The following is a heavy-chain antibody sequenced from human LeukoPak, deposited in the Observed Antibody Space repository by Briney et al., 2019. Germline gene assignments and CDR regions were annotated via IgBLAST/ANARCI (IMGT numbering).Heavy chain of an antibody. CDR1: GFTFDDYA. Sequence: PGRPLRLSCAASGFTFDDYAMRWVRHAPGKGLEGVSGISWNSGSIVYADSVKGRFTISRDNPKNSLYLQMNSLRAEDTALYYCAKGLAGGSPTDAFDIWGQGTMVTVSS. CDR2: ISWNSGSI. D-gene: IGHD2-15*01. V-gene: IGHV3-9*01. J-gene: IGHJ3*02. CDR3: AKGLAGGSPTDAFDI.